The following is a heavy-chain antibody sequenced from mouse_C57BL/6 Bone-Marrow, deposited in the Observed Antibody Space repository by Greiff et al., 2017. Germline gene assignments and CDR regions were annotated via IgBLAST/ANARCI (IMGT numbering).Heavy chain of an antibody. CDR1: GYAFSSSW. CDR3: ARAPYYSNYASWFAY. V-gene: IGHV1-82*01. CDR2: IYPGDGDT. Sequence: VMLVESGPELVKPGASVKISCKASGYAFSSSWMNWVKQRPGKGLEWIGRIYPGDGDTNYNGKFKGKATLTADKSSSTAYMQLSSLTSEDSAVYFCARAPYYSNYASWFAYWGQGTLVTVSA. D-gene: IGHD2-5*01. J-gene: IGHJ3*01.